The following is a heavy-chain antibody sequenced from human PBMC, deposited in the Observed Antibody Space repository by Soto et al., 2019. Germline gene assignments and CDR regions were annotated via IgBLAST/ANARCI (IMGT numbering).Heavy chain of an antibody. CDR2: INHSGST. V-gene: IGHV4-34*01. J-gene: IGHJ5*02. CDR1: GGSFSGYY. CDR3: ARGSDYYDSSGYYSDVAWFDP. Sequence: PSETLSLTCAVYGGSFSGYYWSWIRQPPGKGLEWIGEINHSGSTNYNPSLKSRVTISVDTSKNQFSLKLSSVTAADTAVYYCARGSDYYDSSGYYSDVAWFDPWGQGTLVTVSS. D-gene: IGHD3-22*01.